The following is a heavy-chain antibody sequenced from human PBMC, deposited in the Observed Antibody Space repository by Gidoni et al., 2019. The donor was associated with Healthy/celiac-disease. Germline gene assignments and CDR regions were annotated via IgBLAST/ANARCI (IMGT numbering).Heavy chain of an antibody. V-gene: IGHV3-7*03. CDR3: ARDLGYYYGSGSYFGYMDV. CDR2: ITQYGSDK. J-gene: IGHJ6*03. CDR1: GLTFSSYW. D-gene: IGHD3-10*01. Sequence: EVQLVESGGGLVQPGGALRVSCAASGLTFSSYWMRWVRQAPGKGLAWVANITQYGSDKYYVDSVKGRFTISRDNAKNSLYLQMNSLRAEDTAVYYCARDLGYYYGSGSYFGYMDVWGKGTTVTVSS.